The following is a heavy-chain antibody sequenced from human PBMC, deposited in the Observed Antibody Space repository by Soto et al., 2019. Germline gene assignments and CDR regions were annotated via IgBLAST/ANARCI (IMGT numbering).Heavy chain of an antibody. CDR1: GFTFSNYG. CDR2: ISGSGDST. J-gene: IGHJ4*02. Sequence: EVQLLESGGGLVQPGGSLRLSCAASGFTFSNYGMNWVRQAPGKGLEWVSTISGSGDSTYYADSVKGRFTISRDNSKNTLYLQMNSLRAEDTAVYYCDLKFTFGFVYHFAHWGQGTLVTVSS. CDR3: DLKFTFGFVYHFAH. V-gene: IGHV3-23*01. D-gene: IGHD2-2*01.